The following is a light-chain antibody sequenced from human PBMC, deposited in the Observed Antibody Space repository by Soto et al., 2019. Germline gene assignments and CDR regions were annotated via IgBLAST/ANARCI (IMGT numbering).Light chain of an antibody. CDR2: GAS. J-gene: IGKJ5*01. CDR3: QQYNNWPPVT. CDR1: QRVSSN. Sequence: EIVMTQSPATLSVSPGERATLSCRASQRVSSNLAWYQQQPGQAPRLLIYGASTRATGIPARFSGSGSGTEFTLTISSLQYEDFAVYYCQQYNNWPPVTFGQGTRLEIK. V-gene: IGKV3-15*01.